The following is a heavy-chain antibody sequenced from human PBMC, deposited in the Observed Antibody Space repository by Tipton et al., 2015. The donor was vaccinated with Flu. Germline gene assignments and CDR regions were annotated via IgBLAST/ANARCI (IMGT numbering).Heavy chain of an antibody. CDR2: IYPSDSDT. Sequence: QLVQSGAEVKKPGESLKISCKGSGYSFSSNWIAWVRQMPGKGLEWMGVIYPSDSDTRYSPSFQGQVTISADKSISTAFLQWSSLKASDSGMYYCAKRGGNNNCNPLAFWGQGTLVTVSS. V-gene: IGHV5-51*03. D-gene: IGHD1-1*01. J-gene: IGHJ4*02. CDR3: AKRGGNNNCNPLAF. CDR1: GYSFSSNW.